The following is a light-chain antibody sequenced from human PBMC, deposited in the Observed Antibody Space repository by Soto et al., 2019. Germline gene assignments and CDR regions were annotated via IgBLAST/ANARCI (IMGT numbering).Light chain of an antibody. V-gene: IGLV2-23*02. J-gene: IGLJ2*01. CDR2: EVS. Sequence: QSVLTQPASVSGSPGQSITISCTGTSRDVGSYNLVSWYQQHPGKAPKLMIYEVSKRPSGVSNRFSGSKSGNTASLTISGLQAEYEADYYCCSYAGSSTFLVFGGGTKVPVL. CDR1: SRDVGSYNL. CDR3: CSYAGSSTFLV.